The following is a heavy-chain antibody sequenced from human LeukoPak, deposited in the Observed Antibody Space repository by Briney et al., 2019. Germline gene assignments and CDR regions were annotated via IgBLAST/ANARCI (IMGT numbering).Heavy chain of an antibody. J-gene: IGHJ4*02. V-gene: IGHV4-39*07. Sequence: SETLSLTCSVSGGSINSSSYFWGWIRQPPGKGLEWIGSIYYSGSTYYNPSLKSRVTISVDTSKNQFSLKLSSVTAADTAVYYCARDRNDYGDHMVDYWGQGTLVTVSS. D-gene: IGHD4-17*01. CDR3: ARDRNDYGDHMVDY. CDR2: IYYSGST. CDR1: GGSINSSSYF.